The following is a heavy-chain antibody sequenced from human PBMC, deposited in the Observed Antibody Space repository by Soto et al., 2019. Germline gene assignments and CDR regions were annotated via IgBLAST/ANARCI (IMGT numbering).Heavy chain of an antibody. Sequence: QVQLQESGPGLVKPSETVSLTCAVSGDSITAFYWSWFRQPAGGGLEWIGRFSLSGDTDYNPSLRSRVSMSIATAKSQFSLRLTSVTPADTAVYYCAREVKQRLGYYYIGLDVWGQGTTVTVSS. CDR2: FSLSGDT. CDR3: AREVKQRLGYYYIGLDV. D-gene: IGHD6-25*01. CDR1: GDSITAFY. V-gene: IGHV4-4*07. J-gene: IGHJ6*02.